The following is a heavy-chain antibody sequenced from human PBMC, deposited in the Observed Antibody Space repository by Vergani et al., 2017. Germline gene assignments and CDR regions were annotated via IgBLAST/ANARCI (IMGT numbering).Heavy chain of an antibody. CDR3: ARFYARAGSDAFDI. D-gene: IGHD2/OR15-2a*01. CDR1: GFTVSSNY. Sequence: EVQLVESGGGLIQPGGSVRLSCAASGFTVSSNYMSWVRQAPGKGLEWVSSISSSSSYIYYADSVKGRFTISRDNAKNSLYLQMNSLRAEDTAVYYCARFYARAGSDAFDIWGQGTMVTVSS. CDR2: ISSSSSYI. V-gene: IGHV3-21*01. J-gene: IGHJ3*02.